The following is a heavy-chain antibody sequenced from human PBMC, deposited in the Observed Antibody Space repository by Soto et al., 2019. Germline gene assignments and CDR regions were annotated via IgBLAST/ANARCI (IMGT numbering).Heavy chain of an antibody. V-gene: IGHV4-59*01. CDR1: GGSISSYY. Sequence: PSETLSLTCTVSGGSISSYYWSWIRQPPGKGLEWIGYIYYSGSTNYNPSLKSRVTISVDTSKNQFSLKLSSVTAADTAVYYCAVGDSGSYGTEFDYWGQGTLVTVSS. J-gene: IGHJ4*02. CDR2: IYYSGST. D-gene: IGHD1-26*01. CDR3: AVGDSGSYGTEFDY.